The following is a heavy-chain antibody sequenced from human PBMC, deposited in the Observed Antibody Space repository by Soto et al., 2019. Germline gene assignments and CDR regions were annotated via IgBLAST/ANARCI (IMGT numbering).Heavy chain of an antibody. Sequence: QVQLVQSGAEVKKPGSSVKVSCKASGGTFSSYAISWVRQAPGQGLEWMGGIIPIFGTANYAQKFQGRVTITADESTSTAYMELSSLRSEDTAVYYCARDRGYYDSSGYYYPDAFDIWGQGTVVTVSS. CDR3: ARDRGYYDSSGYYYPDAFDI. CDR1: GGTFSSYA. J-gene: IGHJ3*02. D-gene: IGHD3-22*01. CDR2: IIPIFGTA. V-gene: IGHV1-69*01.